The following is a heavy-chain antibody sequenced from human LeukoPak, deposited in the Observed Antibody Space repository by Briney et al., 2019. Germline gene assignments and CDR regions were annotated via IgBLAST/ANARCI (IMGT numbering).Heavy chain of an antibody. D-gene: IGHD6-19*01. CDR3: AKGLQWLDHYYYMDV. CDR1: GFTFSSYG. J-gene: IGHJ6*03. V-gene: IGHV3-30*02. Sequence: PGGSLRLSCAASGFTFSSYGMTWVRQAPGKGLEWVAFIRYDGSNKYYADSVKGRFTISRDNSKNTLYLQMNSLRAEDTAVYYCAKGLQWLDHYYYMDVWGKGTTVTVSS. CDR2: IRYDGSNK.